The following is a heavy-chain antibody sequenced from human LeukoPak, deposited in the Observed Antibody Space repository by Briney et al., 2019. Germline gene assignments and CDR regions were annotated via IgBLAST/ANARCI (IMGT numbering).Heavy chain of an antibody. J-gene: IGHJ4*02. CDR3: AKSKRYGSGPLLPRDHFDY. CDR1: GFTFSSYG. D-gene: IGHD3-10*01. CDR2: ISGSGGST. V-gene: IGHV3-23*01. Sequence: GGSLRLSCAASGFTFSSYGMSWVRQAPGKGLEWVSVISGSGGSTFYADSVKGRFTISRDNSKSKLYMQMNSLRAEDTAVYYCAKSKRYGSGPLLPRDHFDYWGQGTLVTVAS.